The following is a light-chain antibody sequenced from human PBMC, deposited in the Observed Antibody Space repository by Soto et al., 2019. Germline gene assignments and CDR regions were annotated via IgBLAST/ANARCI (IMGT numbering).Light chain of an antibody. V-gene: IGKV3-11*01. CDR2: DAS. CDR3: QQGSNWFT. J-gene: IGKJ3*01. CDR1: QSVSSY. Sequence: EIVLTQSPATLSLSPGERATLSCRASQSVSSYLAWYQQKPGQAPRLLIYDASNRATGIPAMFSGSGYGTDFTLTISRLEPEDFAVYYCQQGSNWFTFGPGTKVDIK.